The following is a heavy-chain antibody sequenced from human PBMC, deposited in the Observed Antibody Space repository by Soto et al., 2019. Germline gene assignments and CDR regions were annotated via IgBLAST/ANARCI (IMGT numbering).Heavy chain of an antibody. CDR2: INPHSGST. Sequence: QVQVVQSGAEVKKPGASVKISCKTSGYSFTDDYLHWVRQAPGQGLEWVGWINPHSGSTNFAQKCMGRVSMTRDTSISTAYVELFSLSSDDTAIYYGARAGYCGDDCSSYGMDVWGQGTTVTVS. CDR3: ARAGYCGDDCSSYGMDV. D-gene: IGHD2-21*02. V-gene: IGHV1-2*02. CDR1: GYSFTDDY. J-gene: IGHJ6*02.